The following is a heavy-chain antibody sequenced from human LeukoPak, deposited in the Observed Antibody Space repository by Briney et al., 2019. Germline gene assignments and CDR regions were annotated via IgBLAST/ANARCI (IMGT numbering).Heavy chain of an antibody. D-gene: IGHD3-10*01. CDR2: ISAYNGNT. V-gene: IGHV1-18*01. CDR3: ARDGSGSGSYFPYYYYYGMDV. J-gene: IGHJ6*02. Sequence: GASVKVSCKASDYTFTSYGISWVRQAPGQGLEWMGWISAYNGNTNYAQKLQGRVTMTADTSTSTAYMELRSLRSDDTAVYYCARDGSGSGSYFPYYYYYGMDVWGQGTTVTVSS. CDR1: DYTFTSYG.